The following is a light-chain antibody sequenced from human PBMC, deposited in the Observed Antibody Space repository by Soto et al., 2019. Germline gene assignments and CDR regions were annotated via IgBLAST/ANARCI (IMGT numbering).Light chain of an antibody. V-gene: IGKV3-11*01. J-gene: IGKJ4*01. CDR3: QQYGSPLT. CDR1: QSVSSY. Sequence: EIVLTQSPATLSLSPGERATLSCRASQSVSSYLAWYQQKPGQAPRLLIYDASNRATGIPARFSGSGSGTDFTLTINSLEPEDFAVYYCQQYGSPLTFGGGTKVDIK. CDR2: DAS.